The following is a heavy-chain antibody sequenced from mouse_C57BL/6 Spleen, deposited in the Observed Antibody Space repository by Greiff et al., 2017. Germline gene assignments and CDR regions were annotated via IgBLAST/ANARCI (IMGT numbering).Heavy chain of an antibody. CDR1: GYTFTSYW. CDR3: ASLGSSGYYFDY. J-gene: IGHJ2*01. CDR2: IYPSDSET. V-gene: IGHV1-61*01. Sequence: QVQLQQPGAELVRPGSSVKLSCKASGYTFTSYWMDWVKQRPGQGLEWIGNIYPSDSETHYNQKFKDKATLTVDKSSSTAYMQLSSLTSEDSAVYYCASLGSSGYYFDYWGQGTTLTVSS. D-gene: IGHD3-2*02.